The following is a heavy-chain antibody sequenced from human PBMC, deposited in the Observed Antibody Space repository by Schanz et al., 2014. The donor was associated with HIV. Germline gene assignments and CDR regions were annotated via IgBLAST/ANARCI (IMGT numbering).Heavy chain of an antibody. CDR1: GFTFRQYG. CDR3: ASSRLLWFGELFDN. CDR2: VNWDGGIT. V-gene: IGHV3-20*04. D-gene: IGHD3-10*01. J-gene: IGHJ4*02. Sequence: DVQLVESGGGVVRPGGSLRLSCVASGFTFRQYGMSWVRQGPGKGLEWVSGVNWDGGITGYADSVKGRFTISRDNAKNSLYLVMNSLTADDTAVYFCASSRLLWFGELFDNWGQGTLVTVSS.